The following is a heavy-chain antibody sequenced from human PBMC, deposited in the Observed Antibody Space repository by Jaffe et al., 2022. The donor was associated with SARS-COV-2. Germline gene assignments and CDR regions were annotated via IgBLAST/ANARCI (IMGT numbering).Heavy chain of an antibody. Sequence: QVQLVQSGAEVKKPGASVKVSCKASGYTFTSYDINWVRQATGQGLEWMGWMNPNSGNTGYAQKFQGRVTMTRNTSISTAYMELSSLRSEDTAVYYCATGRGGARYSYGYNWFDPWGQGTLVTVSS. D-gene: IGHD5-18*01. CDR1: GYTFTSYD. J-gene: IGHJ5*02. CDR3: ATGRGGARYSYGYNWFDP. CDR2: MNPNSGNT. V-gene: IGHV1-8*01.